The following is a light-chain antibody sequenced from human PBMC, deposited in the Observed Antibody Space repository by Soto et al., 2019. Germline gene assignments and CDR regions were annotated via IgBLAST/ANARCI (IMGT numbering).Light chain of an antibody. CDR3: SSYTSSSNTWV. CDR1: SRDVGGYNY. Sequence: QSALTQPASVSGSPGQSITISCTGTSRDVGGYNYVSWYQQHPGKAPKLMIYEVSNRPSGVSNRFSGSKSGNTASLTISGLQAEDEADYYCSSYTSSSNTWVFGGGTKLTVL. V-gene: IGLV2-14*01. CDR2: EVS. J-gene: IGLJ3*02.